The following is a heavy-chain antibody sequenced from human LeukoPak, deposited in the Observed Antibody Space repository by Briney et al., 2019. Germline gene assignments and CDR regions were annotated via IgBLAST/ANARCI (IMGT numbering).Heavy chain of an antibody. CDR1: GYTFTSSA. CDR2: INSNTGNP. Sequence: ASVKVSCEASGYTFTSSALTWLRQAPGQGLEWMGWINSNTGNPTYAQDFTGRFVFSLDPSVSTAYLHISSLKAEDSAVYYCARPKRLCPSSTCYSDFDYWGQGTLVTVSS. CDR3: ARPKRLCPSSTCYSDFDY. J-gene: IGHJ4*02. V-gene: IGHV7-4-1*02. D-gene: IGHD2/OR15-2a*01.